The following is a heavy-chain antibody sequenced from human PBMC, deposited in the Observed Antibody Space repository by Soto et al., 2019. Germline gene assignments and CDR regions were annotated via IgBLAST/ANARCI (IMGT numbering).Heavy chain of an antibody. J-gene: IGHJ6*02. CDR3: VCIVSGASTSRFLYLAPHG. CDR1: GCANTNRDYH. CDR2: IYYSGST. D-gene: IGHD2-15*01. V-gene: IGHV4-30-4*02. Sequence: SETLSLTWPVYGCANTNRDYHMTWIPQSPEKGLEWIGYIYYSGSTYYNPSLKSRVTISIDTSMNQFSLKLSSVTAADTAMYYCVCIVSGASTSRFLYLAPHGGVPGSTVT.